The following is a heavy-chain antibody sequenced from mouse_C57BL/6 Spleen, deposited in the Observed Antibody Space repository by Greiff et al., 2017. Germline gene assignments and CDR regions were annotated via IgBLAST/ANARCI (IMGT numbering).Heavy chain of an antibody. CDR2: IDPEDGDI. CDR3: IGYYDYVFAY. V-gene: IGHV14-1*01. Sequence: VQLQQSGAELVRPGASVKLSCTASGFNIKDYYMHWVKQRPEQGLEWIGRIDPEDGDIEYAAKFQGKATMTTDTSSNTAYLQLSSLTSEDTAVYYCIGYYDYVFAYWGQGTLVTVSA. J-gene: IGHJ3*01. D-gene: IGHD2-4*01. CDR1: GFNIKDYY.